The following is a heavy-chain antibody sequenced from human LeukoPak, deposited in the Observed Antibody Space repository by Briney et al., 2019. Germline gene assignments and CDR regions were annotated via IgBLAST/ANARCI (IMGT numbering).Heavy chain of an antibody. J-gene: IGHJ6*03. CDR2: IYHSGST. V-gene: IGHV4-39*07. CDR1: GASISNSSHY. D-gene: IGHD2-2*01. CDR3: ARSAVVVVPAVFYMDV. Sequence: ASETLSLTCIVSGASISNSSHYWGWIRQPPGKGLEWIGSIYHSGSTYYNPSLKSRVTISVDTSKNQFSLKLSSVTAADTAVYYCARSAVVVVPAVFYMDVWGKGTTVTVSS.